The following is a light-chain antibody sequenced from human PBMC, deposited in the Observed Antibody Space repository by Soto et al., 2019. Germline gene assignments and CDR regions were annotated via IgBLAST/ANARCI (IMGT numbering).Light chain of an antibody. J-gene: IGLJ1*01. V-gene: IGLV1-44*01. CDR2: TNN. CDR3: ATWDDSLKEV. CDR1: TSNIGSHT. Sequence: QPVLTQPPSASGTPGQRVTISCSGSTSNIGSHTVNWYQQLPGTAPKLLINTNNHRPSGVPDRFSGYKSDTSASLVISGLQSEDEADYYCATWDDSLKEVFGTGTKLTVL.